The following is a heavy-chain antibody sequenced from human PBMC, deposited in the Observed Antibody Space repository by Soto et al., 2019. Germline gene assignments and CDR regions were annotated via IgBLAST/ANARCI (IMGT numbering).Heavy chain of an antibody. J-gene: IGHJ6*02. Sequence: GGSLRLSCAASGFTFSSYWMSWVRQAPGKGLEWVANIKQDGSEKYYVDSVKGRFTISRDTAKNSLYLQMNSLRAEDTAVYYCARGGKHYYYGMDVWGQGTTVTVSS. CDR1: GFTFSSYW. CDR2: IKQDGSEK. V-gene: IGHV3-7*01. CDR3: ARGGKHYYYGMDV. D-gene: IGHD6-13*01.